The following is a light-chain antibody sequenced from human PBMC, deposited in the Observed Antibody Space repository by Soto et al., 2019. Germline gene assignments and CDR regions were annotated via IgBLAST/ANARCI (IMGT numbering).Light chain of an antibody. Sequence: VLTQPRSVSGSPGQSVAISCTGTSSDVGGYDYVSWFQQHPGKAPKLMIYDVSKRPSGVPDRFSGSKSGNTASLTISGLQAEDEADYYCCSYAGSPYVFGTGTKVTVL. CDR3: CSYAGSPYV. CDR2: DVS. V-gene: IGLV2-11*01. CDR1: SSDVGGYDY. J-gene: IGLJ1*01.